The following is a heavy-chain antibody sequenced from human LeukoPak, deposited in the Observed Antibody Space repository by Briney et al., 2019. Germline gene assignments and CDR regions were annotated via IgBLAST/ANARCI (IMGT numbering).Heavy chain of an antibody. CDR3: AKDMGYYDSSGYYLYYFDY. Sequence: PGGSLRLSCAASGFTFSSYAMSWVRQAPGKGLEWVSAISGSGGSTYYADSVKGRFTISRDNSKNTLYLQMNSLRAEDTAVYYCAKDMGYYDSSGYYLYYFDYWGQGTLVTVSS. CDR2: ISGSGGST. V-gene: IGHV3-23*01. CDR1: GFTFSSYA. J-gene: IGHJ4*02. D-gene: IGHD3-22*01.